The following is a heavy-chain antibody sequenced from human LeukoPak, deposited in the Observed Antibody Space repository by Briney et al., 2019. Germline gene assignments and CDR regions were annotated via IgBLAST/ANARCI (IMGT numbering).Heavy chain of an antibody. J-gene: IGHJ4*02. V-gene: IGHV3-53*01. CDR3: ARLEYGGPGYYFDY. CDR2: IYSGGST. Sequence: GGSLRLSCAASGFTVSSNYMSWVRHAPGKGLEWVSVIYSGGSTYYADSVKGRFTISRDNSKNTLYLQMNSLRAEDTAVYYCARLEYGGPGYYFDYWGQGTLVTVSS. CDR1: GFTVSSNY. D-gene: IGHD4-23*01.